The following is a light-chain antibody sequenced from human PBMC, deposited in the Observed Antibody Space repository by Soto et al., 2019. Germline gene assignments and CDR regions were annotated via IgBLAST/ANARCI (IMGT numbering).Light chain of an antibody. Sequence: EIVLTQSPATLSLSPGERAILSCRASQSVGTYLAWYQQKPGQAPRLLIYDASNRATGIPARFGSSGSGTDFTLTINSLEPEDFAVYYCQQRSNWPGTFGPGTKVDIK. CDR3: QQRSNWPGT. J-gene: IGKJ3*01. CDR1: QSVGTY. CDR2: DAS. V-gene: IGKV3-11*01.